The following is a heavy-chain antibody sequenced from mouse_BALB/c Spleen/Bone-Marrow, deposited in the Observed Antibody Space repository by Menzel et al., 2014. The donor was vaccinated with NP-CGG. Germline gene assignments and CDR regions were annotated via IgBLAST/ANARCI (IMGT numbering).Heavy chain of an antibody. V-gene: IGHV5-12-1*01. CDR3: ARHEDGYYDAMDY. Sequence: EVKLVESGGGLAKPGGSLKLSCAASGFAFSSYDMSWVRQTPEKRLEWVAYISSGGGSTYYPDTVKGRFTISRDNAKNTLYLQMSSLKSEDTAMYYCARHEDGYYDAMDYWGQGTSVTVSS. CDR2: ISSGGGST. D-gene: IGHD2-3*01. CDR1: GFAFSSYD. J-gene: IGHJ4*01.